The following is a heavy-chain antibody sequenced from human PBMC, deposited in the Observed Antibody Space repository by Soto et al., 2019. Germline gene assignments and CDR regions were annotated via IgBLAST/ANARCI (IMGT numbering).Heavy chain of an antibody. J-gene: IGHJ4*02. V-gene: IGHV4-34*01. CDR3: ATSPKGYNWKYFDH. Sequence: SETLSLTCAVYGGSFSGYYWSWIRQPPGKGLEWIGEINHSGSTNYNPSLKSRVTVSVDTSKNQFSLKVSGVSAADTAVYYCATSPKGYNWKYFDHWGQGDLVTVLL. CDR1: GGSFSGYY. CDR2: INHSGST. D-gene: IGHD1-20*01.